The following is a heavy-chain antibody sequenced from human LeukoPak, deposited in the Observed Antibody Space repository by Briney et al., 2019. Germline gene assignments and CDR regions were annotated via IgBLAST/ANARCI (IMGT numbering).Heavy chain of an antibody. CDR1: GGSISSYY. CDR2: IYTSGST. D-gene: IGHD3-22*01. J-gene: IGHJ5*02. V-gene: IGHV4-4*07. Sequence: PSETLSLTCTVSGGSISSYYWSWIRQPAGKGLEWIGRIYTSGSTNYNPSLKSRVTISVDTSKNQFSLKLSSVTAADTAVYYCARAYYDSSGYYYVRWFDPWGQGTLVTVSS. CDR3: ARAYYDSSGYYYVRWFDP.